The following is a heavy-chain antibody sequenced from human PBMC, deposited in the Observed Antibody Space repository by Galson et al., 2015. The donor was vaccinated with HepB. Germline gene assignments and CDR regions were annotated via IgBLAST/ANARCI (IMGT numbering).Heavy chain of an antibody. Sequence: SVKVSCKASGFTFPSSAVQWVRQARGQRLEWIGWIVVASGNTDYAQKFQERVTITRDMSTSTVYMELSSLRSEDTAVYYCAADYDFWSGYRHSFDYWGQGTLVTVSS. D-gene: IGHD3-3*01. CDR3: AADYDFWSGYRHSFDY. V-gene: IGHV1-58*01. J-gene: IGHJ4*02. CDR2: IVVASGNT. CDR1: GFTFPSSA.